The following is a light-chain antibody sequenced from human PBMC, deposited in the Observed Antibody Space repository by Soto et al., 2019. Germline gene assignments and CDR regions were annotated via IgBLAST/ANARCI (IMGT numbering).Light chain of an antibody. Sequence: EIVLTQSPATLSLSPGERATLSCRASQSVSSYLAWYQQKPGQAPRLLIYDASNRATGIPARFSGSGSGTDFTLTISRLEPEDFAVYYCQQYTDSLMWTFGQGTRLEI. V-gene: IGKV3-11*01. CDR3: QQYTDSLMWT. CDR1: QSVSSY. J-gene: IGKJ5*01. CDR2: DAS.